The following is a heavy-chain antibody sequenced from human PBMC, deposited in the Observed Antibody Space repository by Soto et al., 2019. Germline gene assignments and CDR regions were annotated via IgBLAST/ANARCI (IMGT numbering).Heavy chain of an antibody. CDR3: ANSQRIQLWAYYYGMDV. CDR1: GFTFSSYG. Sequence: PGGSLRLSCAASGFTFSSYGMHWVRQAPGKGLEWVAVISYDGSNKYYADSVKGRFTISRDNSKNTLYLQMNSLRAEDTAVYYCANSQRIQLWAYYYGMDVWGHGTTVTVSS. V-gene: IGHV3-30*18. D-gene: IGHD5-18*01. J-gene: IGHJ6*02. CDR2: ISYDGSNK.